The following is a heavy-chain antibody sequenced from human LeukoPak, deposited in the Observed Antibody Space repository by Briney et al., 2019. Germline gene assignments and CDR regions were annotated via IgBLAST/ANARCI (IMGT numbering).Heavy chain of an antibody. CDR3: AKDKRTTCFDY. Sequence: PGESLRLSCAASGLTFSSSGMHWVRQAPGKGLEWVAFIRHDGSNKYYADSVKGRFTISRDNSKNTVYLQMNSLRGEDTAVYYCAKDKRTTCFDYWGQGTLITVSS. D-gene: IGHD1-14*01. CDR2: IRHDGSNK. J-gene: IGHJ4*02. V-gene: IGHV3-30*02. CDR1: GLTFSSSG.